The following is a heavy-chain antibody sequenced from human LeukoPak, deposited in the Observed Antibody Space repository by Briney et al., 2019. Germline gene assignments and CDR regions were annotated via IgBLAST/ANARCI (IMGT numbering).Heavy chain of an antibody. CDR2: IYYSWST. CDR1: GGSISSGGYY. J-gene: IGHJ4*02. CDR3: ARGLNTDYFDY. Sequence: SQTLSLTCTVSGGSISSGGYYWSWIRQHPGKGLEWIGYIYYSWSTYYNPSLKSRVTISVDTSKNQFSLKLSSVTAANTAVYYCARGLNTDYFDYWGQGTLVTVSS. V-gene: IGHV4-31*03.